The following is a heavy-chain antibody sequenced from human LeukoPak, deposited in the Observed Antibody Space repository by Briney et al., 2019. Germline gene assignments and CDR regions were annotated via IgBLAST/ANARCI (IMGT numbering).Heavy chain of an antibody. J-gene: IGHJ4*02. Sequence: GGSLRLSCAASGFTFSSYGMYWVRQAPGKGLEWVAVIWYDGSNKYYADSVKGRFTIPRDNSKNTLYLQMNSLRAEDTAVYYCARTRGGYSGYDLDYWGQGTLVTVSS. CDR3: ARTRGGYSGYDLDY. CDR2: IWYDGSNK. V-gene: IGHV3-33*08. CDR1: GFTFSSYG. D-gene: IGHD5-12*01.